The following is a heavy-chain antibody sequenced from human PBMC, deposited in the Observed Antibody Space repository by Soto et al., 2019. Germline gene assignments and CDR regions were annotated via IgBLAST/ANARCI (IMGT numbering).Heavy chain of an antibody. J-gene: IGHJ6*02. Sequence: GGSLRLSCAASGFTFSSYGMHWVRQAPGKGLEWVAVISYDGSNKYYADSVKGRFTISRDNSKNTLYLQMNSLRAEDTAVYYCVKDPTAAGDYYYYGMDVWGQGTTVTVSS. D-gene: IGHD6-13*01. CDR1: GFTFSSYG. V-gene: IGHV3-30*18. CDR2: ISYDGSNK. CDR3: VKDPTAAGDYYYYGMDV.